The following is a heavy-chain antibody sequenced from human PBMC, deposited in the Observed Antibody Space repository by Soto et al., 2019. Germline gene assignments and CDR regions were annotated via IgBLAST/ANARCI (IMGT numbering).Heavy chain of an antibody. CDR3: ARHILNQGFEYYFDS. J-gene: IGHJ4*02. V-gene: IGHV4-39*01. CDR2: IDYSGNI. CDR1: GGSITSSGSA. Sequence: QLQLQESGPGLVKPSETLSLTCNASGGSITSSGSAWGWIRQSPGKGLEWIGTIDYSGNIYYIPSLKSRITISVDTSKNQISLKLGSVTAADTAVYYCARHILNQGFEYYFDSWGQGTLVTVSS. D-gene: IGHD2-15*01.